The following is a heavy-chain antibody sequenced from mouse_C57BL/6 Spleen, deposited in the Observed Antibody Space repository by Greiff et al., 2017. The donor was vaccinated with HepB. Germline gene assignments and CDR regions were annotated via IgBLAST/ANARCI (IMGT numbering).Heavy chain of an antibody. CDR3: AGTPQLTGTWGIDY. J-gene: IGHJ2*01. V-gene: IGHV2-2*01. D-gene: IGHD4-1*01. CDR1: GFSLTSYG. Sequence: QVQLKESGPGLVQPSQSLSITCTVSGFSLTSYGVHWVRQSPGKGLEWLGVIWSGGSTDYNAAFISRLSISKDNSKSQVFFKMNSLQADDTAIYYCAGTPQLTGTWGIDYWGQGTTLTVSS. CDR2: IWSGGST.